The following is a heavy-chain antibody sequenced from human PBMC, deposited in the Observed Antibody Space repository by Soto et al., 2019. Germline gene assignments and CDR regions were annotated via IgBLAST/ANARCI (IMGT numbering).Heavy chain of an antibody. CDR1: GGSITSSGYY. Sequence: QVQLQESGPGLVKPSQTLSLTCTVSGGSITSSGYYWSWIRQHPGEGLEWIGFTSNSGSTSYNPSLKSRVTLSVDTSSNQFSLNLKSVNAADTAVYYCARGGGSTKVEYWGQGTLVTVSP. J-gene: IGHJ4*02. D-gene: IGHD2-2*01. V-gene: IGHV4-31*03. CDR2: TSNSGST. CDR3: ARGGGSTKVEY.